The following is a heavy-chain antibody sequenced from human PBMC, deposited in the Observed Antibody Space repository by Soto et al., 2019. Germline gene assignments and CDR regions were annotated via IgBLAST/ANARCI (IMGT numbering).Heavy chain of an antibody. CDR2: IYYSGST. CDR3: ARDYSSYGPFDY. J-gene: IGHJ4*02. V-gene: IGHV4-39*02. D-gene: IGHD5-18*01. Sequence: SETLSLTCTVSGGSISSSSYYWGWFRQPPGKGLEWIGSIYYSGSTYYNPSLKSRVTISVDTSKNQFSLKLSSVTAADTAVYYCARDYSSYGPFDYWGQGTLVTVS. CDR1: GGSISSSSYY.